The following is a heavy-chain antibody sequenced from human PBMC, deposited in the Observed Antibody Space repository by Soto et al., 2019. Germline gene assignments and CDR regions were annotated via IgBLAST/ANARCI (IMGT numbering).Heavy chain of an antibody. J-gene: IGHJ5*02. D-gene: IGHD6-6*01. V-gene: IGHV4-59*01. CDR3: ARALGIAARHNWFDP. Sequence: QVQLQESGPGLVKPSETLSLTCTVSRGSISSYYWSWIRQPPGKGLEWIGYIYYSGSTNYNPSLKSRVTISVDTSKNQFSLKLSSVTAADTAVYYCARALGIAARHNWFDPWGQGTLVTVSS. CDR2: IYYSGST. CDR1: RGSISSYY.